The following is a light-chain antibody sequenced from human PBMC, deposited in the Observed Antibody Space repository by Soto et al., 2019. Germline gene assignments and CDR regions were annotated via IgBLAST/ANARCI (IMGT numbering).Light chain of an antibody. J-gene: IGKJ4*01. Sequence: FVLTHSPGTLSLSPWERATLSFRASQTVRNNYLAWYQQKPGQAPRLLIYDASSRATGIPGRFSGGGSGTDFTLTISRLEPEDFAVYYCQQFSSYPLNFGGGTKVDIK. CDR2: DAS. CDR3: QQFSSYPLN. CDR1: QTVRNNY. V-gene: IGKV3-20*01.